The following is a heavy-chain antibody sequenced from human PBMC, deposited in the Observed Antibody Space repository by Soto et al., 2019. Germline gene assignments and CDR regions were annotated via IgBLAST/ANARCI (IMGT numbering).Heavy chain of an antibody. Sequence: QVQLQESGPGLVKPSETLPLTCTVSGGSIGRDYWSWMRQPPGKGLEWIGYIYYSGSTNYNPSLKSRVTIAVDRSKNQFSLKLSSVIAADTAVYYCARHGSCSGGSCYASFDYWGQGILVTISS. CDR3: ARHGSCSGGSCYASFDY. CDR1: GGSIGRDY. J-gene: IGHJ4*02. D-gene: IGHD2-15*01. CDR2: IYYSGST. V-gene: IGHV4-59*08.